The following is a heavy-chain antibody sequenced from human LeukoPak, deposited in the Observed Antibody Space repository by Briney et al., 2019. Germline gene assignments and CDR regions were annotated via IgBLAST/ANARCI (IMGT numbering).Heavy chain of an antibody. CDR3: ASYSSSYGN. D-gene: IGHD6-13*01. CDR1: GGSISSSTNW. J-gene: IGHJ4*02. Sequence: SETLSLTCAVSGGSISSSTNWWSWVRQPPGKGLEWIGEIYHSGSTNYNPSLKSRVTISVDKSKNQFSLKLSSVTAADTAVYYCASYSSSYGNWGQGTLVTVSS. V-gene: IGHV4-4*02. CDR2: IYHSGST.